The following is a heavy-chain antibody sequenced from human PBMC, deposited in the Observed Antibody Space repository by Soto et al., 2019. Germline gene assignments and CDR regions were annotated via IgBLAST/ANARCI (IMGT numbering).Heavy chain of an antibody. D-gene: IGHD4-17*01. V-gene: IGHV4-39*01. CDR1: GGSISSSSYY. Sequence: QLQLQESGPGLVKPSETLSLTCTVSGGSISSSSYYWGWIRQPPGKGLEWIGNINYTGSTYYNPSLKSRVTISIDTSKNQFSLNLSSVTAADTAVYYCARQGTTVTSKVDYWGQGTLVTISS. CDR2: INYTGST. J-gene: IGHJ4*02. CDR3: ARQGTTVTSKVDY.